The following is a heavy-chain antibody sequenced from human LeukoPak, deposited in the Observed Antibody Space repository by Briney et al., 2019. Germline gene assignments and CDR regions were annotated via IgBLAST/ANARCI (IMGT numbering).Heavy chain of an antibody. CDR2: IYYSGGT. D-gene: IGHD2-15*01. CDR3: ARLLISPTGRNYYGMDV. J-gene: IGHJ6*02. Sequence: SETLSLTCTVSGGSISSSNYYWGWVRQPPGKGLEWIGSIYYSGGTYYNPSLKSRVTISVDTSKNQFSLRLSSVTAADTAVYYCARLLISPTGRNYYGMDVWGQGTTVTVSS. CDR1: GGSISSSNYY. V-gene: IGHV4-39*01.